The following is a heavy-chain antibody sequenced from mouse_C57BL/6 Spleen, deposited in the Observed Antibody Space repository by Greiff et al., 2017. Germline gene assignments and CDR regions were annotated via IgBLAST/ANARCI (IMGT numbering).Heavy chain of an antibody. Sequence: EVKLEESGGDLVKPGGSLKLSCAASGFTFSSYGMSWVRQTPDKRLEWVATISSGGSYTYYPDSVKGRFTISRDNAKNTLYLQMSSLKSEDTAMYYCARQGGHFDYWGQGTTLTVSS. CDR3: ARQGGHFDY. CDR1: GFTFSSYG. V-gene: IGHV5-6*02. CDR2: ISSGGSYT. J-gene: IGHJ2*01.